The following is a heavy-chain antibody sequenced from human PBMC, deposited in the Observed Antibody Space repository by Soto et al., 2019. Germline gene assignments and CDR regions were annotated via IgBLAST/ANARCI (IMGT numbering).Heavy chain of an antibody. CDR1: GFTFSVTA. V-gene: IGHV3-73*02. D-gene: IGHD3-9*01. CDR3: PPWSILTDHDVFDI. Sequence: EVQLVESGGDLVQPGGALKLSCVGSGFTFSVTAMHWVRQASGKGLEWIGRIRDRPNDYATAYAASVKGRFTISRDGSKNTAYLQMNSLKTEDTAVYYCPPWSILTDHDVFDIWGQGTMVTVSS. J-gene: IGHJ3*02. CDR2: IRDRPNDYAT.